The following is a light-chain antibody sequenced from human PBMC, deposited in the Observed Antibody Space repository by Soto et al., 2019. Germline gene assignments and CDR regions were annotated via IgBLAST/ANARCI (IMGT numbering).Light chain of an antibody. CDR2: DAF. V-gene: IGKV3-11*01. Sequence: EIVLTQPPATLSMSPGESATLSCRASQSIGTSLAWYQHRPGQPPRLLIYDAFNRATGIPARFSGGGSGTDFALTISSLEPEDVAVYYCQQRASWPPFTFGGGTKVDIK. CDR3: QQRASWPPFT. CDR1: QSIGTS. J-gene: IGKJ4*01.